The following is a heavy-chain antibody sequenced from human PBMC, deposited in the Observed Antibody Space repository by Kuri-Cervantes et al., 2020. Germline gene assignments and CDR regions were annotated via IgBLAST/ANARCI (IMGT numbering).Heavy chain of an antibody. CDR2: ISWNSGSI. V-gene: IGHV3-9*01. CDR1: GFTFDDYA. J-gene: IGHJ6*03. CDR3: AKGDNAVYYYYMDV. Sequence: LKISCAASGFTFDDYAMHWVRQAPGKGLEWVSGISWNSGSIGYADSVKGRFTISRDNAKNSLYLQMNSLRAEDTALYYCAKGDNAVYYYYMDVWGKGTTVTVSS. D-gene: IGHD2-8*01.